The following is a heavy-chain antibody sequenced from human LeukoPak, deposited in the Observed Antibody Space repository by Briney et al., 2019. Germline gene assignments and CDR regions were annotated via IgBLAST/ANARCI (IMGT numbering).Heavy chain of an antibody. Sequence: ASVKVSCKASGYTFTNFGISWVRQAPGQGLEWMGWISAYNGNTNYAQRLQGRVTMTTDTSTSAAYMELRSLRSDDTAVYYCARDRDYGDYNTQDLFVYWGQGTLVTVSS. CDR2: ISAYNGNT. CDR1: GYTFTNFG. V-gene: IGHV1-18*01. J-gene: IGHJ4*02. CDR3: ARDRDYGDYNTQDLFVY. D-gene: IGHD4-17*01.